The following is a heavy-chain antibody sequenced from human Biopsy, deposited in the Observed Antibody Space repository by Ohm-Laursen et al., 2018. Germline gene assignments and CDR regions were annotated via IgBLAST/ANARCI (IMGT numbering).Heavy chain of an antibody. J-gene: IGHJ4*02. Sequence: TLSLTCAVYNVSFSSFYWSWIRQPPGKGLEWIGEISHTGSTNYNPPLKSRVFMSVDTSRNQFSLKLSSVTAADTGVYYCAQTRNDYGGFYFDYWGRGTLVTVSS. V-gene: IGHV4-34*01. CDR1: NVSFSSFY. D-gene: IGHD4/OR15-4a*01. CDR3: AQTRNDYGGFYFDY. CDR2: ISHTGST.